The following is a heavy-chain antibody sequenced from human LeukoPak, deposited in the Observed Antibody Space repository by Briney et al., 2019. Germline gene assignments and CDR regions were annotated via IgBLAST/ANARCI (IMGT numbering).Heavy chain of an antibody. D-gene: IGHD3-22*01. V-gene: IGHV4-34*01. CDR3: ARLPYPYDSSGSPPLDY. CDR2: IYYSGST. Sequence: PSETLSLTCAVYGGSFSGYYWSWIRQFPGKGLEWIGSIYYSGSTYYNPSLKSRVTISVDTSKNQFSLKLSSVTAADTAVYYCARLPYPYDSSGSPPLDYWGQGTLVTVSS. CDR1: GGSFSGYY. J-gene: IGHJ4*02.